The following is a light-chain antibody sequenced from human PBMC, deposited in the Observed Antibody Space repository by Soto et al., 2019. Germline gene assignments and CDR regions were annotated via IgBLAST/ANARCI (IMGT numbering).Light chain of an antibody. CDR2: KAS. Sequence: DIQMTQSPSTLSGSVGDRVTITCRASQTISSWLAWYQQKPGKAPKLLIYKASTLKSGVPSRFSGSGSGTEFTLTISSLQPDDFATYYCQQYKSFSLTVGGGTKVDSK. V-gene: IGKV1-5*03. CDR3: QQYKSFSLT. J-gene: IGKJ4*01. CDR1: QTISSW.